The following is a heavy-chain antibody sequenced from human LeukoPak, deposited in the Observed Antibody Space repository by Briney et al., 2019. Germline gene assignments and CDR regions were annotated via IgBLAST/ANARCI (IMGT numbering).Heavy chain of an antibody. V-gene: IGHV4-59*01. Sequence: SETLSLTCTVSGGSIRRNFWSWIRQPPGKGLEWIGYIFYSGTYNYYPSLKSRLTIAIDTSKNQFSLRLSSVTAADTAVYYCAEEDRDNYYFDSWGQGTLVTVSS. CDR3: AEEDRDNYYFDS. CDR2: IFYSGTY. CDR1: GGSIRRNF. J-gene: IGHJ4*02. D-gene: IGHD5-24*01.